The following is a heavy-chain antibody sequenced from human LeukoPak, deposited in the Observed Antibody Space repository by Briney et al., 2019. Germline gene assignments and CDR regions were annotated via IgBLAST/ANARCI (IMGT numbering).Heavy chain of an antibody. V-gene: IGHV1-24*01. CDR1: GYTLTELS. D-gene: IGHD1-7*01. J-gene: IGHJ5*02. CDR3: ATSPANWNYVEGFDP. Sequence: ASVKVSCKVSGYTLTELSMHWVRQAPGKGLEWMGGFDPEDGETIYAQKFQGRVTMTEDTSTDTAYMELSSLRSEDTAVYYCATSPANWNYVEGFDPWGQGTLVTVSS. CDR2: FDPEDGET.